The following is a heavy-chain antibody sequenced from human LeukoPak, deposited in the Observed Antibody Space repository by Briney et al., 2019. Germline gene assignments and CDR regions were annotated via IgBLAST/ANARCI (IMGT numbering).Heavy chain of an antibody. J-gene: IGHJ4*02. V-gene: IGHV3-30-3*01. Sequence: GRSLRLSCAASGFTFSSYAMHWVRQAPGKGLEWEAVISYDGSNKYYADSVKGRFTISRDNSKNTLYLQMNSLRAEDTAVYYCARDWARGSSWYQKQFDYWGQGTLVTVSS. CDR1: GFTFSSYA. CDR3: ARDWARGSSWYQKQFDY. CDR2: ISYDGSNK. D-gene: IGHD6-13*01.